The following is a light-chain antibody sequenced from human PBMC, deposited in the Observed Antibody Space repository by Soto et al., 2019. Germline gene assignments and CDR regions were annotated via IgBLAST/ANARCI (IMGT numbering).Light chain of an antibody. V-gene: IGLV2-11*01. CDR3: CSYAGRYSYV. CDR2: DVN. CDR1: SSDVGGYNS. Sequence: QSVLTQPRSLSGSPGQSVTISCTGTSSDVGGYNSVSWYQHHPGKAPSLIIYDVNKRPSGVPDRFSGSKSENAASLTISGLQAEDEGDYYCCSYAGRYSYVFGSGTKVTVL. J-gene: IGLJ1*01.